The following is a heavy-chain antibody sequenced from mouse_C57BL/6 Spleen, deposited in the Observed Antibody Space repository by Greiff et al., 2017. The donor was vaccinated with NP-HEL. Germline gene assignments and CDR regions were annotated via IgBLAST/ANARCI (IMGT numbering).Heavy chain of an antibody. V-gene: IGHV1-15*01. Sequence: QVQLKESGAELVRPGASVTLSCKASGYTFTDYEMHWVKQTPVHGLEWIGAIDPETGGTAYNQKFKGKAILTADKSSSTAYMELRSLTSEDSAVYYCTRGVNWYFDVWGTGTTVTVSS. J-gene: IGHJ1*03. CDR2: IDPETGGT. D-gene: IGHD2-1*01. CDR3: TRGVNWYFDV. CDR1: GYTFTDYE.